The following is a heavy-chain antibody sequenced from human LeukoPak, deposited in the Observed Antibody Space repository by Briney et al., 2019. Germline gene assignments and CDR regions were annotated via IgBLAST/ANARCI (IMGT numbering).Heavy chain of an antibody. CDR1: GFTFSSYG. J-gene: IGHJ3*02. CDR3: EASSDAFDI. D-gene: IGHD2-2*01. V-gene: IGHV3-30*03. Sequence: GGSLKLSCAASGFTFSSYGMHWVRQAPGKGLEWVAVISYDGSNKYYADSVKGRFTISRDNSKNTLYLQMNSLRAEDTAVYYCEASSDAFDIWGQGTMVTVSS. CDR2: ISYDGSNK.